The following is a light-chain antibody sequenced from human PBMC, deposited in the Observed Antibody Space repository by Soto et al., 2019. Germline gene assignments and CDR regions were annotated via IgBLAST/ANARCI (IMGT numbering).Light chain of an antibody. CDR1: QTISFY. CDR3: QQAYSTPLT. CDR2: AAS. V-gene: IGKV1-39*01. J-gene: IGKJ1*01. Sequence: DIQMNQSPSSLSASVGDRVTITCRASQTISFYLNWYQQQPGIAPKLPIYAASNLQSGVRSRFSASGSGTEFTPTLNSLQAEDFATYYCQQAYSTPLTFCQGAKVEIK.